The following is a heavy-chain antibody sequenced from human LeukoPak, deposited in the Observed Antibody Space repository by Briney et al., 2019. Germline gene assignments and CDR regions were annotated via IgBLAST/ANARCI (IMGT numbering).Heavy chain of an antibody. CDR2: IYSGGST. Sequence: QPGGSLRLSCAASGFTVSSNYMSWVRQAPGKGLEWVSVIYSGGSTYYADSVKGRFTISRDNAKNSLYLQMTSLRDEDTAVYYCARDHAFAFDIWGQGTMVTVSS. J-gene: IGHJ3*02. V-gene: IGHV3-53*01. CDR1: GFTVSSNY. CDR3: ARDHAFAFDI.